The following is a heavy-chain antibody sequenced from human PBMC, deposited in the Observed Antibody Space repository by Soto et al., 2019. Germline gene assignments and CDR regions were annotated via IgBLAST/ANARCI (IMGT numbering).Heavy chain of an antibody. J-gene: IGHJ6*02. D-gene: IGHD2-2*01. CDR1: GCTFSSYP. CDR3: ARSQGCSTSLEIYYYYYYGMDV. Sequence: SVTVSCKASGCTFSSYPINWVRPAPGQGLEWMGGIIPISELTNYAHKFQGRVTMSADESKSTAYMELSSLGSEDTAVYYCARSQGCSTSLEIYYYYYYGMDVWGQGTTVTVSS. CDR2: IIPISELT. V-gene: IGHV1-69*13.